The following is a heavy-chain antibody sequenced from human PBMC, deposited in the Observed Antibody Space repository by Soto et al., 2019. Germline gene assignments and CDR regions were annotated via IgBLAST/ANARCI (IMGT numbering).Heavy chain of an antibody. Sequence: WGSLRLSCAASGFTFSSYSMNWVRQAPRKGLEWVSSISSSSSYIYYADSVKGRFTISRDNAKNSLYLQMNSLRAEDTAVYYCARALPTTYDLRSGRITGYGMDVWGQGTTVTVSS. D-gene: IGHD3-3*01. CDR3: ARALPTTYDLRSGRITGYGMDV. CDR2: ISSSSSYI. J-gene: IGHJ6*02. V-gene: IGHV3-21*01. CDR1: GFTFSSYS.